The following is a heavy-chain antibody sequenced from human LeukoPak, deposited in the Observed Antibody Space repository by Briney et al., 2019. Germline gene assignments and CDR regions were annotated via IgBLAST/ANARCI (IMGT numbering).Heavy chain of an antibody. CDR2: ISYDGSNK. CDR3: ARISGYFDY. Sequence: GGSLRLSCAASGFTFSSYAMHWVRQAPGKGLEWVAVISYDGSNKYYADSVKGRFTISRDNSKNTLYLKMNSLRAEDTAVYYCARISGYFDYWGQGTLVTVSS. D-gene: IGHD1-26*01. CDR1: GFTFSSYA. V-gene: IGHV3-30-3*01. J-gene: IGHJ4*02.